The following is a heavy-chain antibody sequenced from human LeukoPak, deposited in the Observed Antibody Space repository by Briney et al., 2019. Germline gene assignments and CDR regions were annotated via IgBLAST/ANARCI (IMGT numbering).Heavy chain of an antibody. CDR2: ISGSGDNT. J-gene: IGHJ4*02. D-gene: IGHD6-13*01. CDR3: AKASGRGAAAGWCFDY. CDR1: GFTFSGFA. Sequence: GGSLRLSCAASGFTFSGFAMSWVRRTPGKGLEWVSGISGSGDNTLYADSVKGRFTISRDNSKNTLYLQMNSLRAEDTAVYYCAKASGRGAAAGWCFDYWGQGTLVTVSS. V-gene: IGHV3-23*01.